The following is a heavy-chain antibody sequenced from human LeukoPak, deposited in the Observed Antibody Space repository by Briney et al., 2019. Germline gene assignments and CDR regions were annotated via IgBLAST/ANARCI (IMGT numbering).Heavy chain of an antibody. CDR3: AKDGLQFSEWLPPLGY. CDR1: GFTFSSYA. V-gene: IGHV3-23*01. D-gene: IGHD3-3*01. Sequence: GGSLRLSCAASGFTFSSYAMSWVRQAPGKGLECVSAISGSGGSTYNADSVKGRFTISRDNSKNTLYLQMNSLRAEDTAVYYCAKDGLQFSEWLPPLGYWGQGTLVTVSS. CDR2: ISGSGGST. J-gene: IGHJ4*02.